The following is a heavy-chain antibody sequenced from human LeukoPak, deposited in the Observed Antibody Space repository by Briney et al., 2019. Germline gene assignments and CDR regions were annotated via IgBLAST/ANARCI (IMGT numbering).Heavy chain of an antibody. CDR2: IYPGDSDT. Sequence: GESLQISCKGSGSSFTSYWIGWVRQLPGKGLEWMGIIYPGDSDTRYSPSFQGQVTISADKSISTAYLQWSSLKASDTAMYYCARLPYSSGWYRYFQHWGQGTLVTVSS. V-gene: IGHV5-51*01. CDR3: ARLPYSSGWYRYFQH. CDR1: GSSFTSYW. D-gene: IGHD6-19*01. J-gene: IGHJ1*01.